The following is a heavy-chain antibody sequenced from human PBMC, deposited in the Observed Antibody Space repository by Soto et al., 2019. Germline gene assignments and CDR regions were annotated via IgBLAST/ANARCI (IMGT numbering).Heavy chain of an antibody. J-gene: IGHJ4*02. Sequence: QVQLVQSGSELKKPGASVKVSCKASGYTFTSYAMNWVRQAPGQGLEWKGWINTNTGNPTYAQGFTGRFVFFLDTSVSTADLQICSLMAEDNAVYYCAREGGVCALFDFGLWGQGTRFTVSS. V-gene: IGHV7-4-1*01. D-gene: IGHD3-10*02. CDR2: INTNTGNP. CDR1: GYTFTSYA. CDR3: AREGGVCALFDFGL.